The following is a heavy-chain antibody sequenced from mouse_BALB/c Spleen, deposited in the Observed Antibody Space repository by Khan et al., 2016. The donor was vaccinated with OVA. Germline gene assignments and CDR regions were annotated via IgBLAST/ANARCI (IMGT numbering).Heavy chain of an antibody. CDR2: ILPVYFST. Sequence: QVQLQQSGTELMKPGASVKISCKATGYTFSSYWIEWIKQRPGHGLEWIGEILPVYFSTNYNAKFKGKAAFTADTSSNTASMQLSSLTSEDTAVYYCARGGLRLRFFYSMDYWGQGTSVTVSS. CDR1: GYTFSSYW. J-gene: IGHJ4*01. D-gene: IGHD1-2*01. CDR3: ARGGLRLRFFYSMDY. V-gene: IGHV1-9*01.